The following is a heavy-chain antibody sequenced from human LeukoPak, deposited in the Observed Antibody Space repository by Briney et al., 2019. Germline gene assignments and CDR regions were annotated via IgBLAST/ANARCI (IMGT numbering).Heavy chain of an antibody. D-gene: IGHD3-16*01. CDR3: TRDLYGY. CDR2: ISSSGDTI. Sequence: PGGSLGLSCAASGFTFSSYEMNWVRQAPGKGLEWVSYISSSGDTIYYADSVKGRFTISRDDAKNSLYLQVNSLRAEDTAVYYCTRDLYGYWGQGTLVTVSS. J-gene: IGHJ4*02. CDR1: GFTFSSYE. V-gene: IGHV3-48*03.